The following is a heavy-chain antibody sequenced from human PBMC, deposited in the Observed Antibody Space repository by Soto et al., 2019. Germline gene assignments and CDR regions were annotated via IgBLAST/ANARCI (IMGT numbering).Heavy chain of an antibody. J-gene: IGHJ6*02. CDR1: GGSISSYY. CDR3: ARGSKRGYSYGLDV. D-gene: IGHD5-18*01. V-gene: IGHV4-59*01. Sequence: PSETLSLTCTVSGGSISSYYWSWIRQPPGKGLEWIAYIYYDGSTNYDPSLKSRVTISVDTSKNRFSLTLRSVTAADTAMYYCARGSKRGYSYGLDVWGQGNTVTVSS. CDR2: IYYDGST.